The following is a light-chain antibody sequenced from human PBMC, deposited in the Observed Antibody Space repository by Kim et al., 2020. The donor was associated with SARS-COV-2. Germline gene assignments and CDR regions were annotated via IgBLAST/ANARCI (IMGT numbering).Light chain of an antibody. J-gene: IGLJ2*01. Sequence: GQSITISCTGTSSYVGGYNYVSWYQQHPGKAPKLMIYDVSNRPSGVSNRFSGSKSGKTASLTISGLQAEDEGDYYCSSYTATHTLIFGGGTQLTVL. CDR1: SSYVGGYNY. V-gene: IGLV2-14*03. CDR2: DVS. CDR3: SSYTATHTLI.